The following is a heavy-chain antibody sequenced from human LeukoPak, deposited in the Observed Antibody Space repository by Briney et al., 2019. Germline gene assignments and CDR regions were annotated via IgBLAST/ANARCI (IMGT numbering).Heavy chain of an antibody. CDR2: IYTSGST. Sequence: KPSETLSLTCAVYGGSFSGYYWSWIRQPPGKGLEWIGRIYTSGSTNYNPSLKSRVTMSVDTSKNQFSLKLSSVTAADTAVYYCARSRVNWFDPWGQGTLVTVSS. V-gene: IGHV4-59*10. CDR1: GGSFSGYY. J-gene: IGHJ5*02. CDR3: ARSRVNWFDP.